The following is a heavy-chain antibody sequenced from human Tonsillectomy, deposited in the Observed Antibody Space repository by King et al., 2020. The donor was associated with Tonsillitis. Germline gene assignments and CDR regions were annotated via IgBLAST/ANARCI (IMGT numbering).Heavy chain of an antibody. CDR3: AGTIVGVRRYFDY. CDR1: GGSISSYY. CDR2: IHYSGIT. J-gene: IGHJ4*02. V-gene: IGHV4-59*01. Sequence: VQLQESGPGLVKPSETLSLTCTVSGGSISSYYWSWIRPPPGKGLEWIGYIHYSGITNYNPSLKSRVTISVDTSKNQFSLKLSSVTAADTAVYYCAGTIVGVRRYFDYWGQGTLVTVSS. D-gene: IGHD1-26*01.